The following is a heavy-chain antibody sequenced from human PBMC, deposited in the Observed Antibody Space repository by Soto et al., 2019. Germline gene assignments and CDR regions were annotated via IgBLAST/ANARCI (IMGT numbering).Heavy chain of an antibody. CDR1: GFLLSDYY. CDR2: ISNDYVYT. Sequence: KPGGSLRLSCEASGFLLSDYYMSWIRQAPGKGLEWVSYISNDYVYTNYADSVKGRFSISRDNGKNSLYLQMNSLRAEDTAVYFCARLRAMGYCSSVSCSWFDPWGQGTLVTVSS. D-gene: IGHD2-2*01. CDR3: ARLRAMGYCSSVSCSWFDP. V-gene: IGHV3-11*06. J-gene: IGHJ5*02.